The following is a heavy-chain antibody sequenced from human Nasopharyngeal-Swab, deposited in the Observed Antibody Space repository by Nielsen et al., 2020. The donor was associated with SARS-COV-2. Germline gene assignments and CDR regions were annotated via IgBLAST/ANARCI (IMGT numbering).Heavy chain of an antibody. J-gene: IGHJ4*02. D-gene: IGHD1-26*01. CDR1: GYTFTGYS. CDR2: INPNSGGT. V-gene: IGHV1-2*02. CDR3: ARGYSASWENY. Sequence: ASVKVSCKASGYTFTGYSMHWVRQAPGQGLEWMGWINPNSGGTNYAQKFQGRVTMTTDTSINTAYMELSRLTSDDTAVYYCARGYSASWENYWGQGTLVTVSS.